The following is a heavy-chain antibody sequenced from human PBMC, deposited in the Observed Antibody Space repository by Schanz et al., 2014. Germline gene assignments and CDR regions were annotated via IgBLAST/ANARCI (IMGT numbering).Heavy chain of an antibody. V-gene: IGHV3-23*04. CDR3: AKGRFGELSAFDI. Sequence: EVQLVESGGGLVKPGGFLRLSCAASGFTFGDYAMTWVRQAPGKGLEWVSAINTGVNTYYADSVRGRFTMSRDNSKNTLYLQMNSLRAEDTAVYYCAKGRFGELSAFDIWGQGTMVTVSS. CDR2: INTGVNT. J-gene: IGHJ3*02. CDR1: GFTFGDYA. D-gene: IGHD3-10*01.